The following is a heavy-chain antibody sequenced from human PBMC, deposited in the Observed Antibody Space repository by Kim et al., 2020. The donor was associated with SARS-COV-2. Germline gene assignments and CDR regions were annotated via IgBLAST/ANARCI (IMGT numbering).Heavy chain of an antibody. CDR3: ASSTASSPRPSDY. V-gene: IGHV3-23*01. D-gene: IGHD6-6*01. CDR1: GFTFSNYA. J-gene: IGHJ4*02. CDR2: ISGSGGRT. Sequence: GGSLRLSCAASGFTFSNYAMSWVRQAPGKGLEWVSLISGSGGRTFYADSVKGRFTISRDNSKNTLYLQMSSLRAEDTAVYYCASSTASSPRPSDYWGQGT.